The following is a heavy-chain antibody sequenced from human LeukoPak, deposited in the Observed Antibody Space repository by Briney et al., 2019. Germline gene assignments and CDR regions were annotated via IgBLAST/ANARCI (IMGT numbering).Heavy chain of an antibody. CDR3: ARLDLRGDYFDY. V-gene: IGHV1-69*13. Sequence: ASVKVSCKASGYTFTSYGISWVRQAPGQGLEWMGGIIPIFGTANYAQKFQGRVTITADESTSTAYMELSSLRSEDTAVYYCARLDLRGDYFDYWGQGTLVTVSS. CDR1: GYTFTSYG. J-gene: IGHJ4*02. D-gene: IGHD3-9*01. CDR2: IIPIFGTA.